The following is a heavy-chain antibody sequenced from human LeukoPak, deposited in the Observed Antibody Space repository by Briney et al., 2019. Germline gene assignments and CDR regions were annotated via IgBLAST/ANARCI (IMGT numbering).Heavy chain of an antibody. J-gene: IGHJ4*02. CDR3: ARQGDYVWGSTIDS. CDR1: GYSIRSGYY. V-gene: IGHV4-38-2*01. D-gene: IGHD3-16*01. Sequence: SETLSLTCGVSGYSIRSGYYWGWIRRPPGKSLEWIVSIYHSGNTYYNPSLKSRVTISVDTSKNQFSLKLSSVTAADTAIYYCARQGDYVWGSTIDSWGQGTLVTVSS. CDR2: IYHSGNT.